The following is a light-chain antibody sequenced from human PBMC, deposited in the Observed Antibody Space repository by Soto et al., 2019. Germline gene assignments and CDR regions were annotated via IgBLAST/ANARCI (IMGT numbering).Light chain of an antibody. CDR2: GAS. Sequence: DIVMTQSPDSLAVSLGERATINCKSSRNIFYSSNNEDYLAWYQQKPGQPPKLLFYGASIRQSGVPDRFSGSGSGTDFTLTISRLQAEDGAVYYCQQYYGSWTFGQGTKVEIK. CDR3: QQYYGSWT. J-gene: IGKJ1*01. V-gene: IGKV4-1*01. CDR1: RNIFYSSNNEDY.